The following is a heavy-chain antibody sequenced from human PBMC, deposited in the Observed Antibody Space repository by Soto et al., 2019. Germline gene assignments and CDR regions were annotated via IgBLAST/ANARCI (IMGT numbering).Heavy chain of an antibody. Sequence: GGSLRLSCEASGFTFSRYWVHWVRQAPGKGLVWVSRINSDGSSTSYADSVKGRFTISRDNAKNTLYLQMNSLRAEDTAVYYCARDFGNGDYSYYFDYWGQGTLVTVSS. CDR1: GFTFSRYW. V-gene: IGHV3-74*01. CDR3: ARDFGNGDYSYYFDY. D-gene: IGHD4-17*01. J-gene: IGHJ4*02. CDR2: INSDGSST.